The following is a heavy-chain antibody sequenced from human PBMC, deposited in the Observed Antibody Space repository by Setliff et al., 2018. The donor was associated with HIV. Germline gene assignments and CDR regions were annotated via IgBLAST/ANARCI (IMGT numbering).Heavy chain of an antibody. V-gene: IGHV1-18*01. CDR2: IDSNNGNR. CDR3: VRLTADRTNYYYYMDV. D-gene: IGHD2-8*01. Sequence: GASVKVSCKASGGTFSSYAISWVRQAPGQGLEWMGGIDSNNGNRNFAQKFRGRVTMTTDISTNTAYMEVRSLSFDDTAVYYCVRLTADRTNYYYYMDVWGKGTTVTVSS. CDR1: GGTFSSYA. J-gene: IGHJ6*03.